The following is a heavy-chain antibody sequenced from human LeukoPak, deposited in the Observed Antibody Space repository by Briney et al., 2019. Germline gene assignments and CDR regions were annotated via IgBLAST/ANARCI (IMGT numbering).Heavy chain of an antibody. J-gene: IGHJ4*02. CDR3: ARDRFRYCTNSVCSYFDY. V-gene: IGHV4-30-4*01. CDR2: INNGGST. Sequence: SQTLSLTCSVSGGSISSGDYYWSWIRQPPGKGLEWIGYINNGGSTYYNPSLTSRVTISVDMSKNQFSLKLSSVTAADTAVYYCARDRFRYCTNSVCSYFDYWGQGTLVTVSS. D-gene: IGHD2-8*01. CDR1: GGSISSGDYY.